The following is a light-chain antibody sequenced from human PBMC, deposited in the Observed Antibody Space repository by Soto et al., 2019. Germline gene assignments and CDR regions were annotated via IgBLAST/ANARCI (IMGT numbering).Light chain of an antibody. V-gene: IGKV3-11*01. J-gene: IGKJ5*01. CDR2: DAS. CDR1: QSVSSY. CDR3: QQRSNWPLIT. Sequence: EKVMTQSPATLSVSPGERATLSCRASQSVSSYLAWYQQKPGQAPRLLIYDASNRATGIPARFSGSGSGTDFTLTISSLEPEDFAVYYCQQRSNWPLITFGQGTRLEIK.